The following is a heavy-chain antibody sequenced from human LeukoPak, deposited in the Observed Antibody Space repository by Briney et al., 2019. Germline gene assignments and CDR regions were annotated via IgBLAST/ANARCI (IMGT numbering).Heavy chain of an antibody. Sequence: GGSLRLSCAASGFTFSSYEMNWVRQAPGKGLEWVSYISSSGSTIYYADSVKGRFTISRDNAKNSLYLQMNSLRAEDTAVYYCARPRGNVEMATIPFDYWGQGTLVTISS. D-gene: IGHD5-24*01. CDR2: ISSSGSTI. V-gene: IGHV3-48*03. J-gene: IGHJ4*02. CDR3: ARPRGNVEMATIPFDY. CDR1: GFTFSSYE.